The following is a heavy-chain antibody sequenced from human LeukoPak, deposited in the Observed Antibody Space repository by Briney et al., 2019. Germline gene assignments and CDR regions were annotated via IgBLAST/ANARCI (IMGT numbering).Heavy chain of an antibody. CDR2: ISAYNGNT. V-gene: IGHV1-18*01. J-gene: IGHJ4*02. D-gene: IGHD1-26*01. CDR3: ARGKARGSFDY. Sequence: ASVKVSCKASGYTFTSYDINWVRQATGQGLEWMGWISAYNGNTNYAQKLQGRVTMTTDTSTSTAYMELRSLRSDDTAVYYCARGKARGSFDYWGQGTLVTVSS. CDR1: GYTFTSYD.